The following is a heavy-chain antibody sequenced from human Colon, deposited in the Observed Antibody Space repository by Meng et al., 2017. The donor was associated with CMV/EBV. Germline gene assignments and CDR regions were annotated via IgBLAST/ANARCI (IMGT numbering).Heavy chain of an antibody. CDR2: IHHSGNT. CDR3: ARPSDNGWYYFDS. V-gene: IGHV4-39*01. J-gene: IGHJ4*02. Sequence: PVASISSSRVYWGWIRQPPWRGLECIGSIHHSGNTYRNPSLWGRVSMSVDTSKNQFSLNLSSVTAADTSIYYCARPSDNGWYYFDSWGQGTLVTVSS. CDR1: VASISSSRVY. D-gene: IGHD6-19*01.